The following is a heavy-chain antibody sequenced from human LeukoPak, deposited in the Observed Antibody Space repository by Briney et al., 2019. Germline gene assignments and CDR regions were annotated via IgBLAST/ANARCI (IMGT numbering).Heavy chain of an antibody. Sequence: ASVKVSCKASGYTFTSYSISWVRQAPGQGLEWMGWISAYNGNTNYAQKLQGRVTMTTDTSTSTAYMELRSLRSDDTAVCYCARDPCSSTSCPFDYWGQGTLVTVSS. D-gene: IGHD2-2*01. V-gene: IGHV1-18*04. CDR3: ARDPCSSTSCPFDY. CDR1: GYTFTSYS. CDR2: ISAYNGNT. J-gene: IGHJ4*02.